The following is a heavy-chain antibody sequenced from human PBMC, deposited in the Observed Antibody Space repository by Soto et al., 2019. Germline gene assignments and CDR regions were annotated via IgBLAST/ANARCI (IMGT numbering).Heavy chain of an antibody. Sequence: SETLSLTCAVYGGSFSGYYWSWIRQPPGKGLEWIGEINHSGSTNYNPSLKSRVTISVDTSKNQFSLKLSSVTAADTAVYYCARATYGDYVNGMDVWGQGTTVTVSS. J-gene: IGHJ6*02. D-gene: IGHD4-17*01. CDR1: GGSFSGYY. CDR2: INHSGST. V-gene: IGHV4-34*01. CDR3: ARATYGDYVNGMDV.